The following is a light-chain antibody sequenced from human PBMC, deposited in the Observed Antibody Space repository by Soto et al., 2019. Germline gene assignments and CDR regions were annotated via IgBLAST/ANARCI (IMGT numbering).Light chain of an antibody. J-gene: IGKJ1*01. V-gene: IGKV3-20*01. CDR2: GAS. CDR3: QQYVTSPRT. Sequence: EIVLTQSPGTLSLSPGERATLSCRASQSVSSNLAWYQQKPGQSPRLLIYGASSRATGIPDRFSGSGSGTDFTLTISRLEPEDFAVYYCQQYVTSPRTFGQGTNVEIK. CDR1: QSVSSN.